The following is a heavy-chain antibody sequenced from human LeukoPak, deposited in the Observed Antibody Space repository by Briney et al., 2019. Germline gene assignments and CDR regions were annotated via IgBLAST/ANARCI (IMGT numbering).Heavy chain of an antibody. CDR3: AKDWVRGSGEDYYYYMDV. V-gene: IGHV3-30*02. CDR1: GFTFSRYG. J-gene: IGHJ6*03. CDR2: IRYDGSNK. D-gene: IGHD3-10*01. Sequence: GGSLRLSCAASGFTFSRYGMHWVRQAPGKGLECVAFIRYDGSNKYYADSVKGRFTISRDNSKNTLFLQMNRLRVEDTAVYYCAKDWVRGSGEDYYYYMDVWGKGTTVTIS.